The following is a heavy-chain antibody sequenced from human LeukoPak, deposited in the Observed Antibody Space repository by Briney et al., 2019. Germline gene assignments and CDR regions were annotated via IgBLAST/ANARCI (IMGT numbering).Heavy chain of an antibody. J-gene: IGHJ6*02. V-gene: IGHV4-59*01. Sequence: SETLSLTCTVSVGSISSFYGTWIRQPPGEGLEWIGYIYYSGSTNYNPSLKSRVTISVDTSKNQFSLKLSSVTAADTAVYFCARSHYYDTGMDVWGQGTTVTVSS. CDR2: IYYSGST. D-gene: IGHD3-22*01. CDR3: ARSHYYDTGMDV. CDR1: VGSISSFY.